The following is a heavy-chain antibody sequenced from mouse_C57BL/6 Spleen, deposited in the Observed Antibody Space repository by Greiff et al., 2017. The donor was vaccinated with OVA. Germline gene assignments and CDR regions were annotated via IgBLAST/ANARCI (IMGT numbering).Heavy chain of an antibody. J-gene: IGHJ3*01. CDR1: GFTFSDFY. CDR2: SRNKANDYTT. Sequence: EVNVVESGGGLVQSGRSLRLSCATSGFTFSDFYMEWVRQAPGKGLEWIAASRNKANDYTTEYSASVKGRFIVSRDTSQSILYLQMNALRAEDTAIYYCARDAGEEGFAYWGQGTLVTVSA. V-gene: IGHV7-1*01. CDR3: ARDAGEEGFAY.